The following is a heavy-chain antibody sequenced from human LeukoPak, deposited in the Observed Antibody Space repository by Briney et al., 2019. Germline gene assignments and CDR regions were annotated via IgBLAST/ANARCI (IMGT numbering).Heavy chain of an antibody. CDR2: ISSSSGGT. Sequence: PGRSLRLSCAASGFTFSNYGMSWVRQAPGRGLEWVSAISSSSGGTYYADSVKGRFTIPRDNSKNTLYLQMNSLRAEDTAVYYCAKVVSGTFDIWGQGTMVTVSS. CDR1: GFTFSNYG. V-gene: IGHV3-23*01. D-gene: IGHD3-10*01. CDR3: AKVVSGTFDI. J-gene: IGHJ3*02.